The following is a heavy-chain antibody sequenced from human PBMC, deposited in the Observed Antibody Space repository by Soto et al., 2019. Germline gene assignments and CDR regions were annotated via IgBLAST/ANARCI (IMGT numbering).Heavy chain of an antibody. CDR2: SIPILGIA. V-gene: IGHV1-69*02. D-gene: IGHD4-17*01. CDR1: GGTVSSYT. J-gene: IGHJ4*02. CDR3: ARATTALDFDY. Sequence: QVQLVQSGAEVKKPGSSVKVSCKASGGTVSSYTISWVRQAPGQGLGWMGRSIPILGIANYAKKFQGRVTINADKSTSTAYMELRSLRSEDTAVYYCARATTALDFDYWGQGTLVTVS.